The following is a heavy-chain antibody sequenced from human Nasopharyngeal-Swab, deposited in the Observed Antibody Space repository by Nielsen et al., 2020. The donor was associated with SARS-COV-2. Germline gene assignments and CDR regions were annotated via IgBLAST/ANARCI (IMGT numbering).Heavy chain of an antibody. V-gene: IGHV4-39*07. CDR3: ASGGAPYYYDSSGHASGGALAMTQAFDI. Sequence: WIRQPPGKGLEWIGSIYYSGSTYYNPSLKSRVTISVDTSKNQFSLKLSSVTAADTAVYYCASGGAPYYYDSSGHASGGALAMTQAFDIWDQGTMVTVSS. J-gene: IGHJ3*02. CDR2: IYYSGST. D-gene: IGHD3-22*01.